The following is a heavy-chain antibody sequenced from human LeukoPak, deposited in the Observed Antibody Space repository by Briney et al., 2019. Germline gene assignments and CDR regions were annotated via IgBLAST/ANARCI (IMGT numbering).Heavy chain of an antibody. CDR2: IYYSGST. CDR3: ARRNYYDSSGSNNFDY. J-gene: IGHJ4*02. V-gene: IGHV4-39*01. CDR1: GFTFSDYY. D-gene: IGHD3-22*01. Sequence: GSLRLSCAASGFTFSDYYMSWIRQAPGKGLEWIGNIYYSGSTYYNPSLKSRVTISVDTSKNQFSLKLSSVTAADTAVYYCARRNYYDSSGSNNFDYWGQGTLVTVS.